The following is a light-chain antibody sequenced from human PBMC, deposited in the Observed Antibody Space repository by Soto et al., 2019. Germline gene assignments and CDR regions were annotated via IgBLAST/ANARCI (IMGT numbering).Light chain of an antibody. CDR3: QQYDT. V-gene: IGKV3-20*01. Sequence: PGERATLSCRASQSVSSSDLAWYQQKPGQAPRLLIYSASSRATGIPDRFSGSGSGTDFTLTISRLEPEDFAVYYCQQYDTFGQGTKVDIK. CDR2: SAS. CDR1: QSVSSSD. J-gene: IGKJ2*01.